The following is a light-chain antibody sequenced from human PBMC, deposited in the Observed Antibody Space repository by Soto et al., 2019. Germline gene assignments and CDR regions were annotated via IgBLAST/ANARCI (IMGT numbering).Light chain of an antibody. CDR2: DAS. V-gene: IGKV3-11*01. J-gene: IGKJ1*01. Sequence: DIVLTQSPSTLSLSVGERATITCRASQSVSSHLAWYQQKPGQAPRLLIYDASSLDSGIPARFSGSGSGTDFTLTISSLEPEDFAVYYCQQRSNTPRTFGQGTKVDI. CDR1: QSVSSH. CDR3: QQRSNTPRT.